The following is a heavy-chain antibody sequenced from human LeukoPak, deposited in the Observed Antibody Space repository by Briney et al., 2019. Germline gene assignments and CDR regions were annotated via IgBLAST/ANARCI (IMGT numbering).Heavy chain of an antibody. D-gene: IGHD6-19*01. CDR1: GYTFTSYG. V-gene: IGHV1-18*01. J-gene: IGHJ5*02. Sequence: ASVKVSCKASGYTFTSYGISWVRQAPGQGLEWMGWISAYNGNTNYAQKLQGRVTMTTDTSTSTAYMELRSLRSDDTAVYYCVRFSVADPQSSWFDPWGQGTLVTVSS. CDR2: ISAYNGNT. CDR3: VRFSVADPQSSWFDP.